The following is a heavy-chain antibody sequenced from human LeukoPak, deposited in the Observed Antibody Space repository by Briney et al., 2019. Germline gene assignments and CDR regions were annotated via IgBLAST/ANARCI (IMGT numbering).Heavy chain of an antibody. CDR2: IYYSGST. J-gene: IGHJ5*02. D-gene: IGHD2-21*02. V-gene: IGHV4-59*12. Sequence: SETLSLTCTVSGGSISSYYWSWSRQPPGKGLEWIGYIYYSGSTSYNPSLKSRVTISVDTSKNQFSLKLSSVTAADTAVYYCARVLTGGDSPPNWFDPWGQGTLVTVSS. CDR3: ARVLTGGDSPPNWFDP. CDR1: GGSISSYY.